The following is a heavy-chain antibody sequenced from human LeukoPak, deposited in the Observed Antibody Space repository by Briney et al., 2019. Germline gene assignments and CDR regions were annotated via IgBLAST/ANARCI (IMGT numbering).Heavy chain of an antibody. CDR1: GGSISSGGYS. V-gene: IGHV4-30-2*01. CDR2: IYHSGST. J-gene: IGHJ4*02. CDR3: ASIPFYDSSDY. Sequence: PSETLSLTCAVSGGSISSGGYSWSWIRQPPGKGLEWIGYIYHSGSTYYNLSLKSRVTISVDRSKNQFSLKLSSVTAADTAVYYCASIPFYDSSDYWGQGTLVTVSS. D-gene: IGHD3-22*01.